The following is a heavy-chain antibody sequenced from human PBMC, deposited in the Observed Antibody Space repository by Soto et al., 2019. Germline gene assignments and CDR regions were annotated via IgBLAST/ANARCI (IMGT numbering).Heavy chain of an antibody. D-gene: IGHD5-18*01. CDR1: GFTFSSYS. CDR2: ISSGSSYI. CDR3: ARGYTYGDTYYFDY. V-gene: IGHV3-21*01. Sequence: GGSRRLYCAASGFTFSSYSMALVRQAPGKGLEWGSSISSGSSYIYYADSVKGRFTISRDNAQNSLYLQMSSLRAEDTAVYYCARGYTYGDTYYFDYWGQRTLVTVSS. J-gene: IGHJ4*02.